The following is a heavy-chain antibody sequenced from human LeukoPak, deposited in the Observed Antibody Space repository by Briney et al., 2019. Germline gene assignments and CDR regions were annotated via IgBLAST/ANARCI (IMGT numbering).Heavy chain of an antibody. CDR3: ARLTTVVTPEVDY. D-gene: IGHD4-23*01. V-gene: IGHV1-2*02. CDR2: INPNSGGT. CDR1: GYTFTGYY. Sequence: ASVKVSCKASGYTFTGYYMHWVRQAPGQGPEWMGWINPNSGGTNYAQKFQGRVTMTRDTSISTAYMELSRLRSDDTAVYYCARLTTVVTPEVDYWGQGTLVTVSS. J-gene: IGHJ4*02.